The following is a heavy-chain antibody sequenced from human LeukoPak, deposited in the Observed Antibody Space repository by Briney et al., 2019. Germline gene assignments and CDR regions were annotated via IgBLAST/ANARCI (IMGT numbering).Heavy chain of an antibody. D-gene: IGHD4-17*01. CDR3: ARVADDYGDFGLWYFDL. V-gene: IGHV4-59*01. Sequence: SEPLSLTCTVSRGSISSYYWNWLRQSPGKGLEWIGYIDNTAKITTNPSLRSRVTISVDTPKNQFSLKLNSATAADTAVYYCARVADDYGDFGLWYFDLWGRGTLVTVSS. CDR1: RGSISSYY. CDR2: IDNTAKI. J-gene: IGHJ2*01.